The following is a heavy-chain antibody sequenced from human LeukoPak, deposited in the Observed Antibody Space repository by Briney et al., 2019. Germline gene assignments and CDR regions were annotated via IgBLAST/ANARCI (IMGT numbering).Heavy chain of an antibody. V-gene: IGHV3-23*01. CDR1: GFTLSSYE. Sequence: GGSLRLSCIVSGFTLSSYEMSWIRQAPGKGLEWVASIEYSGGSAYYADSVKGRFTISRDNSKNTLYLQMNSLRAEDTAVYYCAKGRGGTYYYGSGSYYYYYYMDVWGKGTTVTISS. CDR3: AKGRGGTYYYGSGSYYYYYYMDV. D-gene: IGHD3-10*01. CDR2: IEYSGGSA. J-gene: IGHJ6*03.